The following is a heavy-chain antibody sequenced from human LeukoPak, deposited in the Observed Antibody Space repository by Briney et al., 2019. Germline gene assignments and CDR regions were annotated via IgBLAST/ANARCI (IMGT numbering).Heavy chain of an antibody. V-gene: IGHV3-30*02. CDR2: IRYDGSYE. J-gene: IGHJ6*03. D-gene: IGHD3-16*01. CDR1: GFTFNSYG. Sequence: GGSLRLSCAASGFTFNSYGMHWVRQAPGKGLEWVAFIRYDGSYEYYADSVKGRFTISRDNSKTTLYLQMNSLRSEDTAVYYCAKDGGPHLYYYYNYMDIWGKGTTVTVSS. CDR3: AKDGGPHLYYYYNYMDI.